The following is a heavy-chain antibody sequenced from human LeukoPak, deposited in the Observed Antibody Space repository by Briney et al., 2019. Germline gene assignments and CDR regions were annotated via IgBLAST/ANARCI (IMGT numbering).Heavy chain of an antibody. CDR2: VSYSGST. D-gene: IGHD5-18*01. V-gene: IGHV4-59*01. CDR3: ARENDRYGRIDY. Sequence: SETLSLTCTVSGGSISSYYWSWVRQPPGKGLEWIGYVSYSGSTDYNPSLKSRVIISIDTSKNQFSLRLSSVTAADTAVYYCARENDRYGRIDYWGQGAQVTVSS. J-gene: IGHJ4*02. CDR1: GGSISSYY.